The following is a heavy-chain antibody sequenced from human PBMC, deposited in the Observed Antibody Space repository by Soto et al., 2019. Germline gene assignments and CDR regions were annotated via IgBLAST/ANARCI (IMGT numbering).Heavy chain of an antibody. CDR3: AKAERITMVRGVIDY. J-gene: IGHJ4*02. CDR1: GFTFSSYA. CDR2: ISGSGGST. Sequence: GGSLRLSCAASGFTFSSYAMSWVRQAPGKGLEWVSAISGSGGSTYYADSVKGRFTISRDNSKNTLYLKMNSLRAEDTAVYYCAKAERITMVRGVIDYWGQGTLVTVSS. V-gene: IGHV3-23*01. D-gene: IGHD3-10*01.